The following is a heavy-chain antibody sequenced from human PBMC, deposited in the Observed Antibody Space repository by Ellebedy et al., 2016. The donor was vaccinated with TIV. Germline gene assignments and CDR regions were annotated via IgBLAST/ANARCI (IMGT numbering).Heavy chain of an antibody. Sequence: ASVKVSCXASGFTFTNYYMHWVRQAPGQGLEWMGIIDPNGVTTRYAQKFQGRITITRDTSTGTFYIDLSSLRSEDTALYYCARDANDAFDHWGQGTLVSVSS. J-gene: IGHJ4*02. CDR2: IDPNGVTT. CDR3: ARDANDAFDH. V-gene: IGHV1-46*01. D-gene: IGHD1-1*01. CDR1: GFTFTNYY.